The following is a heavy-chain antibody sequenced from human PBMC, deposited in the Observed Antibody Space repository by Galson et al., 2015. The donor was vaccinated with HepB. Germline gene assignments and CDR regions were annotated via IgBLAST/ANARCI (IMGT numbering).Heavy chain of an antibody. V-gene: IGHV3-30*18. Sequence: SLRLSCAASGFTFSGYGVHWVRQAPGKGLEWVAFISFDGSKKYYADSVKGRFTISRDNSKNALYVQMKSLRAEDTAFYYCAKELDYVGSGISVDYWGQGTLVTVSP. CDR3: AKELDYVGSGISVDY. D-gene: IGHD3-10*01. J-gene: IGHJ4*02. CDR2: ISFDGSKK. CDR1: GFTFSGYG.